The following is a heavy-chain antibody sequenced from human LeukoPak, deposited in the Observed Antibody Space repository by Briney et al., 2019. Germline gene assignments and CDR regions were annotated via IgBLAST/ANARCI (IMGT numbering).Heavy chain of an antibody. CDR3: ARDHCSSTSCYLALYYYYGMDV. V-gene: IGHV3-21*01. Sequence: GGSLRLSCAASGFTFSTYGMHWVRQAPGKGLEWVSSISSSSSYIYYADSVKGRFTISRDNAKNSLYLQMNSLRAEDTAVYYCARDHCSSTSCYLALYYYYGMDVWGQGTTVTVSS. D-gene: IGHD2-2*01. CDR2: ISSSSSYI. CDR1: GFTFSTYG. J-gene: IGHJ6*02.